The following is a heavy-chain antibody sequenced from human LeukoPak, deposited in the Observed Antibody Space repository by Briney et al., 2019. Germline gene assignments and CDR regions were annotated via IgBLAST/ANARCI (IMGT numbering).Heavy chain of an antibody. J-gene: IGHJ4*02. CDR3: ARELPMVRGVLDY. CDR2: IIPIFGTA. V-gene: IGHV1-69*05. CDR1: GGTFSSYA. Sequence: SVKVSCKASGGTFSSYAISWVRQAPGQGLEWMGRIIPIFGTANYAQKFQGRVTITTDESTSTAYMELSSLRSEDTAVYYRARELPMVRGVLDYWGQGTLVTVSS. D-gene: IGHD3-10*01.